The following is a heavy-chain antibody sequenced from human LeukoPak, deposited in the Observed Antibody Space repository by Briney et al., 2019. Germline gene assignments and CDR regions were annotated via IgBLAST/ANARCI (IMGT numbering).Heavy chain of an antibody. Sequence: PSGTLSLTCTVSGGSISSSSYYWGWIRQPPGKGLEWIGSIYYSGSTYYNPSLKSRVTISVDTSKNQFSLKLSSVTAADTAVYYCALRIGGDYLDYWGQGTLVTVSS. J-gene: IGHJ4*02. V-gene: IGHV4-39*01. CDR2: IYYSGST. CDR3: ALRIGGDYLDY. D-gene: IGHD2-21*01. CDR1: GGSISSSSYY.